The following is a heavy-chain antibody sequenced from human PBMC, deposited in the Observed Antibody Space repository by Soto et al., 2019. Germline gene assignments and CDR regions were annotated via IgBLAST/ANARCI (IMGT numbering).Heavy chain of an antibody. CDR2: IKEDGSER. CDR3: ARATGADNEDY. Sequence: EVQLVESGGGLVQPGGSLRLSCAASGFTFSSYWMSWVRQAPGKGLEWVANIKEDGSERYYVDSVKGRFTISRDNAKNSLYLQMNSLRAEDTAVYYCARATGADNEDYWGQGTLVSVSS. CDR1: GFTFSSYW. J-gene: IGHJ4*02. V-gene: IGHV3-7*04. D-gene: IGHD3-10*01.